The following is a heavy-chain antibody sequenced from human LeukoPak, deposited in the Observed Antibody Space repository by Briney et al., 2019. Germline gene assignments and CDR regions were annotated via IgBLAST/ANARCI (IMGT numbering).Heavy chain of an antibody. CDR1: GFTFSSYS. CDR3: ARDHGGYCSSTSCPDFDY. CDR2: ISSSGSTI. V-gene: IGHV3-48*04. D-gene: IGHD2-2*01. J-gene: IGHJ4*02. Sequence: GGSLRLSCAASGFTFSSYSMNWVRQAPGKGLEWVSYISSSGSTIYYADSVKGRFTISRDNAKNSLYLQMNSLRAEDTAVYYCARDHGGYCSSTSCPDFDYWGQGTLVTVSS.